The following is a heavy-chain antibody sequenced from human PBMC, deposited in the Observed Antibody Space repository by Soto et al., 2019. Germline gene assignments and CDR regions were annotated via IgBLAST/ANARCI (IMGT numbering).Heavy chain of an antibody. Sequence: QVQLVQSGAEVKKPGSSVKVSCKASGGTFSSYTISWVRQAPGQGLEWMGRIIPILGIANYAQKFQGRVTITADKSTSTAYMELSSLRSEDTAVYYCARDRDYYGSGSYFVPWGQGTLVTVSS. CDR1: GGTFSSYT. J-gene: IGHJ5*02. V-gene: IGHV1-69*08. CDR2: IIPILGIA. CDR3: ARDRDYYGSGSYFVP. D-gene: IGHD3-10*01.